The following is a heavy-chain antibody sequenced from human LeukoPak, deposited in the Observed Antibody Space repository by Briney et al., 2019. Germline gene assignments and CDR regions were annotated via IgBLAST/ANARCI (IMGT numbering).Heavy chain of an antibody. CDR3: ARSRGSAGGFDL. D-gene: IGHD3-16*01. CDR1: GGSVSSNY. Sequence: SETLSLTCSVSGGSVSSNYWSWIRRPPGKGLEWIGYIYNSGSTNYNPSLKSRVTISVDTSKNLLSLKLSSVPAADTAVYYCARSRGSAGGFDLWGQGTLVTVSS. CDR2: IYNSGST. J-gene: IGHJ5*02. V-gene: IGHV4-59*02.